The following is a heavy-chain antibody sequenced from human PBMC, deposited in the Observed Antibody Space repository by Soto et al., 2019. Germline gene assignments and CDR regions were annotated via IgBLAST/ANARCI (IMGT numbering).Heavy chain of an antibody. V-gene: IGHV1-69*12. CDR3: ARDRSNYYDSSGPNGAFDI. J-gene: IGHJ3*02. CDR2: IIPIFGTA. D-gene: IGHD3-22*01. Sequence: QVQLVQSGAEVKKPGSSVKVSCKASGGTSSSYAISWVRQAPGQGLEWMGGIIPIFGTANYAQKFQGRVTITADESTSTAYMELSSLRSEDTAVYYCARDRSNYYDSSGPNGAFDIWGQGTMVTVSS. CDR1: GGTSSSYA.